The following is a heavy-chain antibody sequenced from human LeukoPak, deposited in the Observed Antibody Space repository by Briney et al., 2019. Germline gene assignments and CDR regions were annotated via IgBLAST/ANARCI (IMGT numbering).Heavy chain of an antibody. D-gene: IGHD6-13*01. CDR2: IYSGGST. Sequence: PGGSLRLSCAASGFTFSSYGMHWVRQAPGKGLEWVSVIYSGGSTYYADSVKGRFTVSRDNSKNTLYLQMNSLRAEDTAVYYCARDLAAAVNYWGQGTLVTVSS. V-gene: IGHV3-66*01. CDR3: ARDLAAAVNY. CDR1: GFTFSSYG. J-gene: IGHJ4*02.